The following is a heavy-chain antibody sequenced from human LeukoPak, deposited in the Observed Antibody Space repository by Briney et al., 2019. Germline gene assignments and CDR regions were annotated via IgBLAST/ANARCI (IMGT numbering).Heavy chain of an antibody. Sequence: GASVKVSCKASGYTFTSYGISWVRQAPGQGLEWMGWISSYNGNTNYAQKLQGRVTMTTDTSTSAAYMELGSLRSDDTAVYYCARHTLYGSGSYYVYYFDYWGQGTLVTVSS. J-gene: IGHJ4*02. V-gene: IGHV1-18*01. CDR1: GYTFTSYG. CDR2: ISSYNGNT. CDR3: ARHTLYGSGSYYVYYFDY. D-gene: IGHD3-10*01.